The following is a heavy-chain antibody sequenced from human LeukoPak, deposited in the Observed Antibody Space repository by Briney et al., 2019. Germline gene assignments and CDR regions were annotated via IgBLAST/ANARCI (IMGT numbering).Heavy chain of an antibody. J-gene: IGHJ6*03. Sequence: GGSLRLSCVASGFTLSSCNMKWVRQAPGKRLEWVSSISWRNIDIEYADSVKGRFTISRDNDKKSLYLQMNSLRVEDTAVYYCARVYSSTWYSGYLHMDVWGKGTTVTVSS. V-gene: IGHV3-21*01. D-gene: IGHD6-13*01. CDR2: ISWRNIDI. CDR1: GFTLSSCN. CDR3: ARVYSSTWYSGYLHMDV.